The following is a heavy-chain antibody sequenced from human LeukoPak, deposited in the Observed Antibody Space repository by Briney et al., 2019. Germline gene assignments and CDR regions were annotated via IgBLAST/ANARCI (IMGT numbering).Heavy chain of an antibody. CDR1: GFTFSSYE. CDR2: ISSSGSTI. Sequence: PGGSLRLSCAASGFTFSSYEMNWVRQPPGKGLEWVSYISSSGSTIYYADSVKGRFTISRDNAKNSLYLQMNSLRAEDTAVYYCARVGELVPAPHYYYGMDVWGKGTTVTVSS. V-gene: IGHV3-48*03. D-gene: IGHD2-2*01. CDR3: ARVGELVPAPHYYYGMDV. J-gene: IGHJ6*04.